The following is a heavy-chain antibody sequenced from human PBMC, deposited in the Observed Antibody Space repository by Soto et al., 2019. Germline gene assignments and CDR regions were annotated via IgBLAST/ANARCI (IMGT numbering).Heavy chain of an antibody. J-gene: IGHJ4*02. D-gene: IGHD5-18*01. CDR1: GLSANSTNFY. CDR3: ARVDSTMVLPFFDY. Sequence: SETLSLTCTVSGLSANSTNFYGGWIRQPPGKGLEWIANIYHTGTTYYNPSLKSRVTISVDTSKNHFSLRLTSVTAADTAVYYCARVDSTMVLPFFDYWGQGTLVTVSS. V-gene: IGHV4-39*02. CDR2: IYHTGTT.